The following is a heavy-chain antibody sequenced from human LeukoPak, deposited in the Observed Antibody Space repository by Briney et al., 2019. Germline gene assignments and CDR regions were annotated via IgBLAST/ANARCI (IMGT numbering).Heavy chain of an antibody. CDR1: GGSFSGYY. CDR2: IYYSGST. V-gene: IGHV4-34*01. D-gene: IGHD1-26*01. CDR3: ARASGWELLFYYYYMDV. Sequence: PSETLSLTCAVYGGSFSGYYWSWIRQPPGKGLEWIGSIYYSGSTYYNPSLKSRVTISVDTSKNQFSLKLSSVTAADTAVYYCARASGWELLFYYYYMDVWGKGTTVTVSS. J-gene: IGHJ6*03.